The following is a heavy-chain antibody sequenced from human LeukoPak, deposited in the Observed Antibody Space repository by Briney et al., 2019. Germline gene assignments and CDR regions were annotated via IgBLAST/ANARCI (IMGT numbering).Heavy chain of an antibody. J-gene: IGHJ4*02. D-gene: IGHD3-10*01. V-gene: IGHV3-53*01. CDR1: GFTVSSDY. Sequence: GFLRLSCAASGFTVSSDYMSWVRQAPGKGLEWVSVIYSGGSTYYADSVKGRFTISRDNSKNTLYLQMNSLRAEDTAVYYCARSRYYYGSGSYYMNWGQGTLVTVSS. CDR3: ARSRYYYGSGSYYMN. CDR2: IYSGGST.